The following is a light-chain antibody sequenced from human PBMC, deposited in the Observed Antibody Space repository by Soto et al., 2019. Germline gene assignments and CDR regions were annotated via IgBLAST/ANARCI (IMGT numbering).Light chain of an antibody. Sequence: DIVMTQSPDSLAVSLGERATINCKSSQSVLYSSNNKNYLAWYQQKPGQPPKLLIYWASTRESGVPDRFSGSGSVTELTLTISSLQAEDVAVYYCQQYYSTSVYTFGQGTKLEIK. CDR2: WAS. CDR3: QQYYSTSVYT. CDR1: QSVLYSSNNKNY. J-gene: IGKJ2*01. V-gene: IGKV4-1*01.